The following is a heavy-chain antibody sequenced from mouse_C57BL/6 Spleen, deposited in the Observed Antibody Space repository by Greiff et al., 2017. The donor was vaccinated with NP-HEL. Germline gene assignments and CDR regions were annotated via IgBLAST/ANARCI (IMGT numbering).Heavy chain of an antibody. CDR1: GYTFTSYW. CDR2: IDPSDSYT. Sequence: QVQLQQPGAELVMPGASVKLSCKASGYTFTSYWMHWVKQRPGQGLEWIGEIDPSDSYTNYNQKFKGKSTLTVDKSSSTAYMQLSSLTSVDSAVYYCARTYGHGYFDVWGTGTTVTVSS. D-gene: IGHD1-1*01. CDR3: ARTYGHGYFDV. V-gene: IGHV1-69*01. J-gene: IGHJ1*03.